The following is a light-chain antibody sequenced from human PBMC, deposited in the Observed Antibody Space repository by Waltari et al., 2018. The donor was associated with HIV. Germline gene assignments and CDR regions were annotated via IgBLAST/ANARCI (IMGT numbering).Light chain of an antibody. CDR3: NSYTTSATWV. CDR2: EVT. J-gene: IGLJ3*02. CDR1: SSDGSGSNF. V-gene: IGLV2-14*01. Sequence: QSALTQPASVSGSPGQSITISCTGSSSDGSGSNFVSWYQQYPGKAPKPLIYEVTNRPYGISTRYAGSKSGDTASLTITGLQAEDEADYYCNSYTTSATWVFGGGTKVTVL.